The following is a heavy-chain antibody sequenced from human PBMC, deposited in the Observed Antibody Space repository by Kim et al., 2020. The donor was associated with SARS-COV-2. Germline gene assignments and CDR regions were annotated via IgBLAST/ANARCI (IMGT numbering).Heavy chain of an antibody. CDR2: IYYSGST. CDR3: ARAYSSSAANWFDP. J-gene: IGHJ5*02. CDR1: GGSIRSYY. Sequence: SETLSLTCTVSGGSIRSYYWSWIRQPPGKGLEWIGYIYYSGSTNYNPSLKSRVTISVDTSKNQFSLKLSSVTAADTAVYYCARAYSSSAANWFDPWGQGTLVTVSS. D-gene: IGHD6-6*01. V-gene: IGHV4-59*13.